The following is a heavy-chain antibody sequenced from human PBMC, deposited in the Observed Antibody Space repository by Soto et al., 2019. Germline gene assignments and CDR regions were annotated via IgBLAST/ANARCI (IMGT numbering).Heavy chain of an antibody. CDR3: ASGLYSSSSYYYCFYGMEV. J-gene: IGHJ6*02. CDR1: GYTFTSYD. V-gene: IGHV1-8*01. Sequence: AAVKVSCKASGYTFTSYDINLVRQATGQGXEWMGWMNPNSGNTGYAQKFQGRVTMTRNTSISTAYMELSSLRSEDTAVYYCASGLYSSSSYYYCFYGMEVWDQGTTVTVSS. D-gene: IGHD6-6*01. CDR2: MNPNSGNT.